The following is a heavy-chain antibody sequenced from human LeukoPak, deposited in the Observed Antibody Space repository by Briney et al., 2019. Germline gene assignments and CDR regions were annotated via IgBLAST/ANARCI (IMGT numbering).Heavy chain of an antibody. CDR3: ARVGYYGSGSYYRDYFEY. Sequence: PSETLSLTCTVSGASISSYYWTWIRQPPGKGLEWIGFISNSAITDYNPSLKSRVTISIDTSKNQFSLKLNSVTAADTAVYYCARVGYYGSGSYYRDYFEYWGQGTLVTVSS. D-gene: IGHD3-10*01. CDR2: ISNSAIT. J-gene: IGHJ4*02. CDR1: GASISSYY. V-gene: IGHV4-59*01.